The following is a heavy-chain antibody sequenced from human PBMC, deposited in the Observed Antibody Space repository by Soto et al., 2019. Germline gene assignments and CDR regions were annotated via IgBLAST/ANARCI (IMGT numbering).Heavy chain of an antibody. J-gene: IGHJ4*02. V-gene: IGHV3-30*03. D-gene: IGHD1-26*01. CDR1: GFTFSSYG. CDR2: ISYDGSNK. CDR3: GSVSEGDFDY. Sequence: QVQLVESGGGVVQPGRSLRLSCAASGFTFSSYGMHGVRQAPGKGLEWVAVISYDGSNKYYAESVEGRFTISRDNFKNTLYLQMNSLRADDTTVYYCGSVSEGDFDYWGQGILVIVSS.